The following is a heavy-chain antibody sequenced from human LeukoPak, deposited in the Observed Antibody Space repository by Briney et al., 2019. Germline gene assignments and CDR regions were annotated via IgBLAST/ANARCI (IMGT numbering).Heavy chain of an antibody. CDR1: GYTFTSYA. Sequence: ASVKVSCKASGYTFTSYAMHWVRQAPGQRLEWMGWINAGNGNTKYSQKFQGRVTMTEDTSTDTAYMELRSLRSDDTAVYYCARDPRGRYGYSYIDYWGQGTLVTVSS. CDR3: ARDPRGRYGYSYIDY. J-gene: IGHJ4*02. CDR2: INAGNGNT. V-gene: IGHV1-3*01. D-gene: IGHD5-18*01.